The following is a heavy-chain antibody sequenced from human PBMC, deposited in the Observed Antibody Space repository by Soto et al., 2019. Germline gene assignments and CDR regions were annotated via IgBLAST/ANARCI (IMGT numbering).Heavy chain of an antibody. V-gene: IGHV4-39*01. CDR1: GSSINSSGYY. CDR2: MFYGVST. Sequence: SETLSLTCTVSGSSINSSGYYWGWIRQPPGKGLEWIGSMFYGVSTYYNPSLKGRVTVSVDTSKNQFSLNLRSVTAADTAVYYCARLPSRHLVDYWGQGTLVTVSS. J-gene: IGHJ4*02. D-gene: IGHD3-3*02. CDR3: ARLPSRHLVDY.